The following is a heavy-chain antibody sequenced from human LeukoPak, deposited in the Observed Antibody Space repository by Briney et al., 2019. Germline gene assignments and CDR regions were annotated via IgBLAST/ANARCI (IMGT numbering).Heavy chain of an antibody. D-gene: IGHD6-13*01. CDR2: ISTSGSTK. Sequence: PGGSLRLSCAASGFTFGTYAMTWVRQAPGKGLEWVSYISTSGSTKYYADSVKGRFTISRDNAENSLYLQMNSLRAEDTAVYFCARRRLSSSWYPDYFDFWGQGTLVTVSS. CDR3: ARRRLSSSWYPDYFDF. J-gene: IGHJ4*02. V-gene: IGHV3-48*04. CDR1: GFTFGTYA.